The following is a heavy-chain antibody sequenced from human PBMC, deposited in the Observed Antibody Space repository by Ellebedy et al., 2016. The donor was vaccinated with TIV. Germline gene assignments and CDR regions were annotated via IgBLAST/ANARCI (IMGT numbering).Heavy chain of an antibody. V-gene: IGHV3-30*03. CDR1: GFTFSSYG. J-gene: IGHJ6*02. Sequence: GGSLRLSXAASGFTFSSYGMHWVRQAPGKGLEWVAVISYDGSNKYYADSVKGRFTISRDNSKNTLYLQMNSLRAEDTAVYYCARDHFTVTTPARLYGMDVWGQGTTVTVSS. CDR2: ISYDGSNK. D-gene: IGHD4-17*01. CDR3: ARDHFTVTTPARLYGMDV.